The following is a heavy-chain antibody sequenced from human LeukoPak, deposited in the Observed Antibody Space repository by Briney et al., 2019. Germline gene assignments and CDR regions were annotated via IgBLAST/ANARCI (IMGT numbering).Heavy chain of an antibody. J-gene: IGHJ4*02. D-gene: IGHD6-13*01. Sequence: PGGSLRLSCAASGFTFSSYGMHWVRQAPGKGLEWVAVISYDGSNKYYADSVKGRFTISRDNSKNTLYLQMNSLRAEDTAVYYCAKVINWGYSSSWNFPSIDYWGQGTLVTVSS. V-gene: IGHV3-30*18. CDR2: ISYDGSNK. CDR1: GFTFSSYG. CDR3: AKVINWGYSSSWNFPSIDY.